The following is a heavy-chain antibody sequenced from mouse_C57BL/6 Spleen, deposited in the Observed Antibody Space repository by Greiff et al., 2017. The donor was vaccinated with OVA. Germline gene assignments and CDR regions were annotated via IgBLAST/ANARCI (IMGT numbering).Heavy chain of an antibody. J-gene: IGHJ3*01. CDR3: ARSYYYGSSYFAY. V-gene: IGHV1-82*01. CDR2: IYTGDGGT. CDR1: GYAFSSSW. D-gene: IGHD1-1*01. Sequence: QVQLQQSGPELVKPGASVKISCKASGYAFSSSWMNWVQQRPGKGLEWIGRIYTGDGGTNYNGKFKGKATLTAGKSSSTAYMQRSSLTSEDSAVYFCARSYYYGSSYFAYWGQGTLVSGSA.